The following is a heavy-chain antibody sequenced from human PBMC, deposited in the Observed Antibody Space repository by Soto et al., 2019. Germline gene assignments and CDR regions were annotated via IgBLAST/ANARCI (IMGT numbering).Heavy chain of an antibody. D-gene: IGHD3-3*01. CDR3: AHRVLRTVFGLVTTTAIYFDF. V-gene: IGHV2-5*02. CDR1: GFSLTTSGVG. J-gene: IGHJ4*02. CDR2: IYWDDDK. Sequence: QITLNESGTTVVRPTETLTLTCRFSGFSLTTSGVGVGWIRQSPGKAPEWLALIYWDDDKRYSAYLKSRLTITKDTSKNQVVLTVSDLDPTDTATYYCAHRVLRTVFGLVTTTAIYFDFWGQGTPVAGSS.